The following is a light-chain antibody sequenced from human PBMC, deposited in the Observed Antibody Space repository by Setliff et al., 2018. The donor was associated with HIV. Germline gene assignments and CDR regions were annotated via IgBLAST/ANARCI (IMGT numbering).Light chain of an antibody. CDR1: SSNIGVNV. J-gene: IGLJ1*01. CDR2: NNY. Sequence: QSALGQPPSASGTPGQRVTISCSGSSSNIGVNVVNWYQHLPGTSPNLLIYNNYQRPSGVPDRFTGSKSGSSGSLAISGLQSEDEADYYCAVWDNGLKGYVVGTGTKV. CDR3: AVWDNGLKGYV. V-gene: IGLV1-44*01.